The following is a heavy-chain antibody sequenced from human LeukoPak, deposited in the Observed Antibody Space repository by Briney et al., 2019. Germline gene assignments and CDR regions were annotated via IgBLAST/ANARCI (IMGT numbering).Heavy chain of an antibody. Sequence: SETLSLTCTVSGGPISSYYWSWIRQPPGKGLEWIGYIYYSGSTNYNPSLKSRVTISVDTSKNQFSLKLSSVTAADTAVYYCARSYNLPYYYDSSGYYYYDYWGQGTLVTVSS. CDR3: ARSYNLPYYYDSSGYYYYDY. V-gene: IGHV4-59*08. CDR1: GGPISSYY. D-gene: IGHD3-22*01. J-gene: IGHJ4*02. CDR2: IYYSGST.